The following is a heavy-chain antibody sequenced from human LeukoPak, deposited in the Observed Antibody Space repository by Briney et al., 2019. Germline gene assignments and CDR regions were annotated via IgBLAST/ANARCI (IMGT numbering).Heavy chain of an antibody. CDR1: GYTLTELS. CDR3: ARGLERGYGHGMDV. Sequence: ASVKVSCKVSGYTLTELSMHWVRQAPGKGLEWMGGFDPEDGETIYAQKFQGRVTMTEDTSTDTAYMELSSLRSEDTAVYYCARGLERGYGHGMDVWGQGTTVTVSS. CDR2: FDPEDGET. J-gene: IGHJ6*02. V-gene: IGHV1-24*01. D-gene: IGHD4-17*01.